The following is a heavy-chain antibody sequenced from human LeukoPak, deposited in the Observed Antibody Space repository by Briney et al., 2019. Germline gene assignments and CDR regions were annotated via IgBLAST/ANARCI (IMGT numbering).Heavy chain of an antibody. CDR2: VYYKGDT. V-gene: IGHV4-59*12. CDR3: ARDHIAIGSAAKKDALDF. D-gene: IGHD2-2*01. CDR1: GGSTTGYF. J-gene: IGHJ3*01. Sequence: SSETLSLTCSVSGGSTTGYFWTWIRQPPGKGPEWIGYVYYKGDTSYSPSLDSRVSISVDTSKKQFSLKLNSVTAADTAMYYCARDHIAIGSAAKKDALDFWGQGTAVTVSS.